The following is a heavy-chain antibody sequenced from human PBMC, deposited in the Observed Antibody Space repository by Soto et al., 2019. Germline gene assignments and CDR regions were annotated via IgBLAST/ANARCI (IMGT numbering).Heavy chain of an antibody. J-gene: IGHJ5*01. D-gene: IGHD3-16*01. CDR1: GDSVTSHY. Sequence: SETLSLTCSFSGDSVTSHYLTWIRQSLEKGLEWIGYMHYTGFSHYNPSLKSRLTISVDRSKNQFTLHLTSVTAADTAVYFCARGRSYGYFSNWFDPWGQGDLVTVSS. V-gene: IGHV4-59*02. CDR2: MHYTGFS. CDR3: ARGRSYGYFSNWFDP.